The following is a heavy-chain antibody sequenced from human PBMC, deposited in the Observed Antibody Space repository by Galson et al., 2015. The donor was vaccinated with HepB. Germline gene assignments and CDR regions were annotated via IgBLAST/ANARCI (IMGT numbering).Heavy chain of an antibody. J-gene: IGHJ6*02. V-gene: IGHV3-30*04. CDR3: ARGSAAGTWGYGMDV. CDR1: GFTFSSYP. CDR2: ISYAGSND. Sequence: SLRLSCAASGFTFSSYPMHWVRQAPGKGPEWVAVISYAGSNDYYADSVKGRFTISRDNPKNTVYLQMSSLRPEETAVYYCARGSAAGTWGYGMDVWGQGTTVSVSS. D-gene: IGHD6-13*01.